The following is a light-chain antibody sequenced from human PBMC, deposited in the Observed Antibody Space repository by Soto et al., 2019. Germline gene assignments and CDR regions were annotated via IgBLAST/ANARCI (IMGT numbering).Light chain of an antibody. CDR2: DVS. J-gene: IGLJ1*01. CDR3: CSFAGTYTYV. V-gene: IGLV2-11*01. CDR1: SSDVGGYNY. Sequence: QSALTQPRSVSGSPGQSVTISCTGTSSDVGGYNYVSWYQQHPGKAPKLMIYDVSKRPSGVPDRFSGSKSDNTASLTISGLQAEDEADYHCCSFAGTYTYVFGTGTKLTVL.